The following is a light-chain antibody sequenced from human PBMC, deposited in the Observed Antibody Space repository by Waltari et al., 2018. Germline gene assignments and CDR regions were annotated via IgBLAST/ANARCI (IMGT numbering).Light chain of an antibody. Sequence: DIQMTQSPSSLSASLGDTVTIPCRASQGIGTILNWYQQKPGKAPQLLISSASTLHGGFPSRFSGSGSGTDFSLTISGLQPDDFATYYCQQTYTYPITFGPGTKLDI. J-gene: IGKJ3*01. CDR1: QGIGTI. CDR3: QQTYTYPIT. CDR2: SAS. V-gene: IGKV1-39*01.